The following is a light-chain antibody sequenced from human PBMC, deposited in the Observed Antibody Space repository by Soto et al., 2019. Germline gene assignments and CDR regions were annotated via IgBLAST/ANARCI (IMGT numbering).Light chain of an antibody. CDR2: GAS. V-gene: IGKV3D-15*01. J-gene: IGKJ1*01. CDR1: QSVSSN. CDR3: QQYNNWTT. Sequence: EIVVTQSTATLAVSPGQRATLYCRASQSVSSNLAWYQQKPGQAPRLLIYGASIRATGIPARFSGSGSGTEFTLTISSLQSEDFAVYYCQQYNNWTTFGQGTKV.